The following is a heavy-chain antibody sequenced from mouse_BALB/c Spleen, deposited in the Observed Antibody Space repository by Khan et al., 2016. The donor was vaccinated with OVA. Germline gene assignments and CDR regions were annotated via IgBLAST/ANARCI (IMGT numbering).Heavy chain of an antibody. Sequence: EVQLQESGAELVKPGASVKLSCSTSGFNIKDTYIHWVKKRPEQGLEWIGRIDPATDNTKYDPRFRGKATITADTTSKTAFLHLSSLTSEDTAVYYCARTEIHYYGSFVMDDWGRGTSVTVSS. CDR2: IDPATDNT. CDR3: ARTEIHYYGSFVMDD. CDR1: GFNIKDTY. V-gene: IGHV14-3*02. D-gene: IGHD1-2*01. J-gene: IGHJ4*01.